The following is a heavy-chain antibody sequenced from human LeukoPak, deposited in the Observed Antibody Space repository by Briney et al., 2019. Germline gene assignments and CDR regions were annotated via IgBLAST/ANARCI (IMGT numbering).Heavy chain of an antibody. Sequence: ASVKVSCKASGYAFTNYGITWVRQAPGQGLEWMGWISGHQGNTKYAQNFQCRVTMTIDTSTSTAYMDLRSLRSADTAIYFCARSDLATITAGPFEYWGQGTLVAVSS. J-gene: IGHJ4*02. CDR1: GYAFTNYG. V-gene: IGHV1-18*01. D-gene: IGHD5-12*01. CDR3: ARSDLATITAGPFEY. CDR2: ISGHQGNT.